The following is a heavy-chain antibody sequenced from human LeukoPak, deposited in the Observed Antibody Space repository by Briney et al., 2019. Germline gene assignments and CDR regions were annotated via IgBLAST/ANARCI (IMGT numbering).Heavy chain of an antibody. J-gene: IGHJ6*04. D-gene: IGHD6-6*01. V-gene: IGHV4-59*01. CDR1: GVSLSSSY. CDR2: IYYSGNT. Sequence: SETLSLTCAVSGVSLSSSYWSWIRQPPGKGLKWMGYIYYSGNTNYNPSLKSRVAMSIDTSKNQFSLKLTSVTAADTALYYCARDGSGSSADVWGKGTSVTVSS. CDR3: ARDGSGSSADV.